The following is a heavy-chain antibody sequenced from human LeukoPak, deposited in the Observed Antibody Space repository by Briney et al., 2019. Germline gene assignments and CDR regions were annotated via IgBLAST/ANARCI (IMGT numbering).Heavy chain of an antibody. CDR3: ARGYRTGDMTIFAS. CDR2: INPDSGGT. J-gene: IGHJ5*01. Sequence: ASVTVSFTASGYTFTGYYMQWVRQAPGQGLEWMGWINPDSGGTNYAQKFQGRVTMTRDTSISTAYMELSRLTSDDTAVYYCARGYRTGDMTIFASWGQGTQVTVSS. D-gene: IGHD3-3*01. V-gene: IGHV1-2*02. CDR1: GYTFTGYY.